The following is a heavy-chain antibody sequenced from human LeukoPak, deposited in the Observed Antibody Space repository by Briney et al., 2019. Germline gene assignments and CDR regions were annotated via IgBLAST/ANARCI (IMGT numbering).Heavy chain of an antibody. Sequence: GGSLRLSCAASGFTFSSYAVSWVRQAPGKGLEWVSAISGSGGSTYYADSVKGRFTISRDNSKNTLYLQMNSLRAEDTAVYYCAKEQDYYGSGSYYNTVDYWGQGTLVTVSS. J-gene: IGHJ4*02. CDR3: AKEQDYYGSGSYYNTVDY. CDR2: ISGSGGST. D-gene: IGHD3-10*01. V-gene: IGHV3-23*01. CDR1: GFTFSSYA.